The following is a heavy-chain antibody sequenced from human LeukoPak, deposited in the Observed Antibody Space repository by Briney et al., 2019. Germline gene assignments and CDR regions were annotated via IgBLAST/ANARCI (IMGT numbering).Heavy chain of an antibody. CDR1: GGSISTYY. D-gene: IGHD5-12*01. CDR3: ARGGGYASPIGY. J-gene: IGHJ4*02. V-gene: IGHV4-59*01. CDR2: IYHIGST. Sequence: PSQTLSLTCTLSGGSISTYYCSSIRHPPRKGLEWIWYIYHIGSTNYNPSLKSRVTISVDTSKKQSSLKLSSVTAAATAVYYCARGGGYASPIGYWGQGALVTVSS.